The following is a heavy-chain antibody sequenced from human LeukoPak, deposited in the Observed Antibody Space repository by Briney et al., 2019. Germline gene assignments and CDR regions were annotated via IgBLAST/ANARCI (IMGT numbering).Heavy chain of an antibody. J-gene: IGHJ6*03. CDR2: IHYSGST. V-gene: IGHV4-39*07. Sequence: PSETLSLTCTVSGGSISSSSYYWAWIRQPPGKGPEWIGSIHYSGSTYYNPSLQSRVTISVDTSKNQFSLKLSSVTAADTAVYYCARGYGSGSYRSGYYYYMDVWGKGTTVTVSS. CDR1: GGSISSSSYY. D-gene: IGHD3-10*01. CDR3: ARGYGSGSYRSGYYYYMDV.